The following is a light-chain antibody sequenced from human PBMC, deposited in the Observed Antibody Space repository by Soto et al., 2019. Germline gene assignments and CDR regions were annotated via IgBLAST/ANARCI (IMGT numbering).Light chain of an antibody. V-gene: IGKV1-27*01. CDR1: QGINNY. CDR2: AAS. Sequence: DIQMTQSPSSLSAAVGDRVTIACRASQGINNYLAWYQHKPGKVPQILSFAASTLQSGVSSRFSGSGSGTDFTLTISSLQPEDVATYYCQKYNGVPLTCGQGTKVEIQ. J-gene: IGKJ1*01. CDR3: QKYNGVPLT.